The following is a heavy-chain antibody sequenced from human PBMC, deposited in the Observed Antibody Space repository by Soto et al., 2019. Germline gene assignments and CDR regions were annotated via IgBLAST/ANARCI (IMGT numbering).Heavy chain of an antibody. Sequence: GGSLRLSCAASGFTFDDYAMHWVRQAPGKGLEWVSGISWNSGSIGYADSVKGRFTISRDNAKNSLYLQMNSLRAEDTAVYYCARDPLTTVVTPGLGFDYWGQGT. V-gene: IGHV3-9*01. CDR3: ARDPLTTVVTPGLGFDY. D-gene: IGHD4-17*01. CDR1: GFTFDDYA. CDR2: ISWNSGSI. J-gene: IGHJ4*02.